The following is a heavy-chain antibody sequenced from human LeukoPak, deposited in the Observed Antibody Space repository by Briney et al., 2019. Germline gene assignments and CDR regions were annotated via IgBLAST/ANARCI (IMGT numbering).Heavy chain of an antibody. CDR1: GGSISSSSYY. CDR2: IYYSGST. V-gene: IGHV4-39*07. J-gene: IGHJ4*02. D-gene: IGHD2-2*01. CDR3: ARILGYCSSTSCYPPGNFDY. Sequence: SETLSLTRTVSGGSISSSSYYWGWIRQPPGKELEWIGSIYYSGSTYYNLSLKSRVTISVDTSKNQFSLKLSSVTAADTAVYYCARILGYCSSTSCYPPGNFDYWGQGTLVTVSS.